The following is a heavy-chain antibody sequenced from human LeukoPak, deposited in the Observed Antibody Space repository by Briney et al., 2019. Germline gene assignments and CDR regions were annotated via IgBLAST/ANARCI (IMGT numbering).Heavy chain of an antibody. CDR1: GYTLTELS. CDR2: FDPEVGET. Sequence: ASVKVSYKVSGYTLTELSMHWVRQAPGKGLEWMGRFDPEVGETIYAQKFQGRVTMTEDASTNTAYMELSSLRSEDTAVYYCATQQLVRFVLRFQHWGQGTLVTVSS. J-gene: IGHJ1*01. D-gene: IGHD6-13*01. CDR3: ATQQLVRFVLRFQH. V-gene: IGHV1-24*01.